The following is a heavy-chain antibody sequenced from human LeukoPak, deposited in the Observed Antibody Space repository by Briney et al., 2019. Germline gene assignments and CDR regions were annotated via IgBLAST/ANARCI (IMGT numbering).Heavy chain of an antibody. CDR1: GFTFSFYN. Sequence: GGSLSLSCAASGFTFSFYNMNWVRQAPGKGLEWVSYISRDSITTYYADSVKGRFTISRDNALNSLYLQMNSLRDEDTAVYFCARDLLDYWGQGTLVTVSS. J-gene: IGHJ4*02. CDR2: ISRDSITT. CDR3: ARDLLDY. V-gene: IGHV3-48*02.